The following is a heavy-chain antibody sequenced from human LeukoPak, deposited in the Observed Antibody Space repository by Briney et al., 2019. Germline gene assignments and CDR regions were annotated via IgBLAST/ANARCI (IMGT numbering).Heavy chain of an antibody. D-gene: IGHD3-22*01. J-gene: IGHJ2*01. Sequence: SVKVSCKASGGTFSSYAISWVRQAPGQGLEWMGGIIPIFGTANYAQKFQGRVTITADESTSTAYMELSSLRSEDTAVYYCAREAYDSSGYPNWYFDLWGRGTLVTVSS. CDR1: GGTFSSYA. V-gene: IGHV1-69*01. CDR3: AREAYDSSGYPNWYFDL. CDR2: IIPIFGTA.